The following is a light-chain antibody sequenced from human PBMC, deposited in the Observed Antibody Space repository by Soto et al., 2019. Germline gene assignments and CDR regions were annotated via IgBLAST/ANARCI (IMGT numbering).Light chain of an antibody. CDR1: QIIGNF. V-gene: IGKV3-11*01. Sequence: EIVLTQSPATLSLSPGDRATLSCRASQIIGNFLVWYQQKPGQAPRLLMYDASNRAAGIPARFSGSGSGTDFTLTISSLEPEDFAVYYCQQGDKWLFGQGTRLEIK. CDR2: DAS. CDR3: QQGDKWL. J-gene: IGKJ5*01.